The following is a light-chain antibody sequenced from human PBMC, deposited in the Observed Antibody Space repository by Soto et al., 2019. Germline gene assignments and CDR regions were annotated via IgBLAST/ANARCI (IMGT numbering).Light chain of an antibody. CDR1: QSVSSY. CDR3: QQRSNWPPSVT. Sequence: EIVLTQSPATLSLSPGERATLSCRASQSVSSYLAWYQQKPGQAPRLLIYDASNRATGIPARCSGCASGTDFTLTISGVEPEDFAVYYCQQRSNWPPSVTFGPGTKVDI. CDR2: DAS. J-gene: IGKJ3*01. V-gene: IGKV3-11*01.